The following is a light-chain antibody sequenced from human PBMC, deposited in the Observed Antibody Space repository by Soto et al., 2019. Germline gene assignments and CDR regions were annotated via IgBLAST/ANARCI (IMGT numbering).Light chain of an antibody. V-gene: IGLV2-23*01. CDR2: EGS. CDR1: SSDVGSYNL. J-gene: IGLJ1*01. Sequence: QSVLTQPASVSGSPGQSITISCTGTSSDVGSYNLVSWYQQHPGKAPKLMIYEGSKRPSGVSNRFSGYKSGNTASLTISGLQAEDDADYYCCSYAGSSTYVFGTGTKVTVL. CDR3: CSYAGSSTYV.